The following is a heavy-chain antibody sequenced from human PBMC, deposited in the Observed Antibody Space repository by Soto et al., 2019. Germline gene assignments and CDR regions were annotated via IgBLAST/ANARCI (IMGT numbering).Heavy chain of an antibody. J-gene: IGHJ5*02. D-gene: IGHD6-13*01. CDR3: ARGIATGQLDP. Sequence: ASVKVSCKASGYTFTTYTMNWVRQAPGQRLEWMGWINPVNGNTKSSQKFQDRVIITRDTSASTAYMELRSLRSEDTAVYYCARGIATGQLDPWGQGALVTVSS. CDR1: GYTFTTYT. V-gene: IGHV1-3*01. CDR2: INPVNGNT.